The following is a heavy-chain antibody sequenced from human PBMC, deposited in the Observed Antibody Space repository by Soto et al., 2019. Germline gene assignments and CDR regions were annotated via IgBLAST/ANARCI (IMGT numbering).Heavy chain of an antibody. Sequence: PSETLSLTCTVSGGSVSSGSYYWSWIRQPPGKGLEWIGYIYYSGSTNYNPSLKSRVTISVDTSKNQFSLKLSSVTAADTAVYYCARDRGVGLILWFGESAYGMDVWGQGTTVTVSS. CDR1: GGSVSSGSYY. D-gene: IGHD3-10*01. V-gene: IGHV4-61*01. J-gene: IGHJ6*02. CDR3: ARDRGVGLILWFGESAYGMDV. CDR2: IYYSGST.